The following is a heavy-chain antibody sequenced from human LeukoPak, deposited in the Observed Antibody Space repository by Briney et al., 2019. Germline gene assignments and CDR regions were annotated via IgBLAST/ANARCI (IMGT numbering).Heavy chain of an antibody. J-gene: IGHJ4*02. D-gene: IGHD6-19*01. CDR2: MNPDNGNT. Sequence: ASVKVSCKASGYSFTNYAINCVRQASGQGLEWMGWMNPDNGNTAYAQKFQGRFTITTASSESTAYMELSSLRSEDTAVYYCVAYASGSFDYWGQGTLVSVSS. CDR1: GYSFTNYA. V-gene: IGHV1-8*03. CDR3: VAYASGSFDY.